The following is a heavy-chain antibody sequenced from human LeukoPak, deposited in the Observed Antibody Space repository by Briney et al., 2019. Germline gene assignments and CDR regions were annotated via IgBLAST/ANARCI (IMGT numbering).Heavy chain of an antibody. CDR2: ISGSGGST. V-gene: IGHV3-23*01. CDR3: ASHRPVVITWFDP. CDR1: GLTVSSNY. J-gene: IGHJ5*02. D-gene: IGHD3-22*01. Sequence: GGSLRLSCAASGLTVSSNYMSWVRQAPGKGLEWVSAISGSGGSTYYADSVKGRFTISRDNSKNTLYLQMNSLRAEDTAVYYCASHRPVVITWFDPWGQGTLVTVSS.